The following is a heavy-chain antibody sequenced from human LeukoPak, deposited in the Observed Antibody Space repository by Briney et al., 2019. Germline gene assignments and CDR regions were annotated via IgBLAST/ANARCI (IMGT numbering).Heavy chain of an antibody. CDR3: ARSAVAGTFGYYYYYMDV. Sequence: ASVKVSCKASGYTFTSYGISWVRQAPGQGREWMGWISAYNGNTNYAQKLQGRVTMTTDTSTSTAYMELRSLRSDDTAVYYCARSAVAGTFGYYYYYMDVWGKGTTVTVSS. D-gene: IGHD6-19*01. J-gene: IGHJ6*03. CDR2: ISAYNGNT. V-gene: IGHV1-18*01. CDR1: GYTFTSYG.